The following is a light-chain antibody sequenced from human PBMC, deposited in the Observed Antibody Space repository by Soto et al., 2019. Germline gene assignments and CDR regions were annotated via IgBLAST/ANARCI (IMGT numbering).Light chain of an antibody. CDR2: GAS. Sequence: EIVLTQSPDTLSLSPGETATLSCRASQSVYNRYLAWYQQKPGQAPRLLIYGASVRDPGTPDRFSGSVSGSDFTLTISRLEPEDCGVYYCQQYSGSRPYTFGQGTKLEIK. CDR1: QSVYNRY. CDR3: QQYSGSRPYT. J-gene: IGKJ2*01. V-gene: IGKV3-20*01.